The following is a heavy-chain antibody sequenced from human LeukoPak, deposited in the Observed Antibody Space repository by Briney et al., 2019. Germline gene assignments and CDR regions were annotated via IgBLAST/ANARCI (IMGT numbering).Heavy chain of an antibody. V-gene: IGHV3-23*01. CDR1: GFTFSIYA. Sequence: SGGSLRLSCAASGFTFSIYAMSWVRQAPGKGLEWVSAISDNGGSTYYADSVKGRFTISRDNSKNTLYLQVNSLRAEDTAVYYCARYCISTSCYGRDYYYGMDVWGQGTTVTVSS. CDR2: ISDNGGST. J-gene: IGHJ6*02. CDR3: ARYCISTSCYGRDYYYGMDV. D-gene: IGHD2-2*01.